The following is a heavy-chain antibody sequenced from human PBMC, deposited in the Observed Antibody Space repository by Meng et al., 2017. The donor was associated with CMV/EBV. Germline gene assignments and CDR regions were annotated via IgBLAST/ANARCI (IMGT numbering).Heavy chain of an antibody. CDR3: ARGPYCSSTSCYVAFVYYYYYGMDV. CDR1: GYTFTSYD. J-gene: IGHJ6*02. V-gene: IGHV1-8*01. Sequence: ASVKVSCKASGYTFTSYDINWARQATGQGLEWMGWMNPNSGNTGYAQKFQGRVTMTRNTSISTAYVELSSLRSEDTAVYYCARGPYCSSTSCYVAFVYYYYYGMDVWGQGTTVTVSS. CDR2: MNPNSGNT. D-gene: IGHD2-2*01.